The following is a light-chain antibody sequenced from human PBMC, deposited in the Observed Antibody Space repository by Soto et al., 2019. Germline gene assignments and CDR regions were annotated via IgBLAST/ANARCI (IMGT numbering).Light chain of an antibody. CDR2: AAS. CDR3: QKYNSDPRT. V-gene: IGKV1-27*01. J-gene: IGKJ1*01. Sequence: DIQMTQSPSSLSASVGDRVTITCLASQAISNYLAWYQQKPGKVPKLLIYAASTLQSGVPSRFSGSGSGTDFTLTISSLQPEDVATYYCQKYNSDPRTFGQGTKVDIK. CDR1: QAISNY.